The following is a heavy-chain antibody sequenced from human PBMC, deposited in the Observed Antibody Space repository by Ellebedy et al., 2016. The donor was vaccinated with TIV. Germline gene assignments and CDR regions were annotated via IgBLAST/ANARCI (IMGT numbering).Heavy chain of an antibody. D-gene: IGHD6-6*01. CDR2: MNPNSGNT. V-gene: IGHV1-8*02. Sequence: ASVKVSCXASGYTFTSFGLSWVRQATGQGLEWMGWMNPNSGNTGYAQKFQGRVTMTRNTSISTAYMELSSLTSEDTAVYYCARAPLVIAARDYYYYYYMDVWGKGTTVTVSS. J-gene: IGHJ6*03. CDR1: GYTFTSFG. CDR3: ARAPLVIAARDYYYYYYMDV.